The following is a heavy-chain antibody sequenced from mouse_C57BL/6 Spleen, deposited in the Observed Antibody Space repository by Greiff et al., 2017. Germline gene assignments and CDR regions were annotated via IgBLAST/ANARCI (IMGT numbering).Heavy chain of an antibody. D-gene: IGHD1-2*01. J-gene: IGHJ1*03. Sequence: EVQLVESGPGLVKPSQSLSLTCSVTGYSITSGYYWNWIRQFPGNKLEWMGYISYDGSNNYNPSLKNRISITRDTSKNQFFLKLNSVTTEDTATYYCARTAYSPSYWYFDVWGTGTTVTVSS. CDR3: ARTAYSPSYWYFDV. CDR1: GYSITSGYY. CDR2: ISYDGSN. V-gene: IGHV3-6*01.